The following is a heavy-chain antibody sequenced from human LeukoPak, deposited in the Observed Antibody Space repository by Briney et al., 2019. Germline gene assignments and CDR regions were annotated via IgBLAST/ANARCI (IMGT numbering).Heavy chain of an antibody. CDR3: ARLSYYYYYMDV. J-gene: IGHJ6*03. CDR1: GGSFSTYY. Sequence: SETLSLTCTVSGGSFSTYYWSWIRQPPGKGLEWIGYIYYSGSTNYNPSLKSRVTISVDTSKNQFSLKLNSVTAADTAVYYCARLSYYYYYMDVWGRGTTVTVSS. CDR2: IYYSGST. D-gene: IGHD3-10*01. V-gene: IGHV4-59*08.